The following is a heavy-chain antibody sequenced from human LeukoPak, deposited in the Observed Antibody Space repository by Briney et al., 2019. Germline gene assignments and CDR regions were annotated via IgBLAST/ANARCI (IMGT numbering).Heavy chain of an antibody. D-gene: IGHD3-16*01. Sequence: GGPLRLSCAASGFTFSSYAMSWVRQAPGKGLEWVSAISGNGDITYYTDSVEGRFTISRDNSKNTLYLQMNSLRAEDTAVYYCAKVTGGDMITYGGLDYWGQGTLVTVSS. J-gene: IGHJ4*02. CDR3: AKVTGGDMITYGGLDY. CDR1: GFTFSSYA. V-gene: IGHV3-23*01. CDR2: ISGNGDIT.